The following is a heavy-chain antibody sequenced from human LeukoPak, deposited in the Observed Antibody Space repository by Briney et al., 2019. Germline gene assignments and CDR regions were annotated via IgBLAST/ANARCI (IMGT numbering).Heavy chain of an antibody. J-gene: IGHJ4*02. CDR1: GGSISSYY. CDR2: IYHSGST. D-gene: IGHD3-22*01. Sequence: SETLSLTCTVSGGSISSYYWSWIRQPPGKGLEWIGYIYHSGSTYYNPSLKSRVTISVDRSKNQFSLKLSSVTAADTAVYYCARADSSGYYYFDYWGQGTLVTVSS. CDR3: ARADSSGYYYFDY. V-gene: IGHV4-59*12.